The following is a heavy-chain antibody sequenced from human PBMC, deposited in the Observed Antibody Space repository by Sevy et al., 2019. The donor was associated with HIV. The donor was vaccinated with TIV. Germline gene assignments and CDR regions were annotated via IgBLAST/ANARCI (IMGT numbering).Heavy chain of an antibody. CDR3: ARDKGESSSSFLGELSY. CDR1: GFTFIRYA. V-gene: IGHV3-30*04. CDR2: ISSDGRNK. D-gene: IGHD3-16*02. Sequence: GGSLRLSCAASGFTFIRYAMNWVRQAPGKGLEWVAVISSDGRNKYYADSVKGRFTISRDNSKNTLYLQMNSLRSEDTAVYYCARDKGESSSSFLGELSYWGQGTLVIVSS. J-gene: IGHJ4*02.